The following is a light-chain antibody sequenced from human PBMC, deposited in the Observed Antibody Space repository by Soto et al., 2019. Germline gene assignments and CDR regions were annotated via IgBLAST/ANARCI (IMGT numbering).Light chain of an antibody. Sequence: EIVLTQSPGTLSLSPGERATLSCRASQSVISSYLAWYQQKPGQAPRLLMFDTSNRATGIPDRFSGSGSGTDFTLTISRLEPEDFAVYYCQESPRTFGQGTKVDIK. J-gene: IGKJ1*01. CDR1: QSVISSY. CDR3: QESPRT. CDR2: DTS. V-gene: IGKV3-20*01.